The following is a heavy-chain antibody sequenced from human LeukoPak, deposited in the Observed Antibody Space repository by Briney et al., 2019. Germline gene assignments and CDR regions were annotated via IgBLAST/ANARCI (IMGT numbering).Heavy chain of an antibody. CDR3: ASLAYCSSTSCYGMDV. Sequence: PGGSLRLSCAASGLTFTFSTSGIHWVRQAPGKGLEWVSSISSSSSYIYYADSVKGRFTISRDNAKNSLYLQMNSLRAEDTAVYYCASLAYCSSTSCYGMDVWGQGTTVTVSS. CDR2: ISSSSSYI. J-gene: IGHJ6*02. D-gene: IGHD2-2*01. CDR1: GLTFTFSTSG. V-gene: IGHV3-21*01.